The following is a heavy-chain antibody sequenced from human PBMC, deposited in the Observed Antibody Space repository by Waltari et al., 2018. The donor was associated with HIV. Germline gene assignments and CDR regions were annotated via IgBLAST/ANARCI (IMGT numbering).Heavy chain of an antibody. Sequence: QLAESGGGVVQPGRSLTLSCVTSGFTFTNYGIHWVRQAPGKGLEWVAVLSYDGSRRYDVDSVKGRFTISRDTSRNTQYLQMNSLRAEDTAVYYCAKGEYYGDYLGHWGQGTLVTVSS. CDR3: AKGEYYGDYLGH. J-gene: IGHJ4*02. D-gene: IGHD4-17*01. CDR2: LSYDGSRR. CDR1: GFTFTNYG. V-gene: IGHV3-30*18.